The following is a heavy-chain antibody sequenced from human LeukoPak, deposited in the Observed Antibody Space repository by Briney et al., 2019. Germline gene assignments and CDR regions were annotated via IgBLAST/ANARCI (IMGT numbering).Heavy chain of an antibody. V-gene: IGHV3-23*01. CDR3: AKDHIDRYCSGGSCYSMRSGWFDP. CDR2: IGGSGGST. D-gene: IGHD2-15*01. J-gene: IGHJ5*02. CDR1: GFTFSSYA. Sequence: GGSLRLSCAASGFTFSSYAMSWVRQAPGKGLEWVSAIGGSGGSTYYADSVKGRFTISRDNSKNTLYLQMNSLRAEDTAVYYCAKDHIDRYCSGGSCYSMRSGWFDPWGQGTLVTVSS.